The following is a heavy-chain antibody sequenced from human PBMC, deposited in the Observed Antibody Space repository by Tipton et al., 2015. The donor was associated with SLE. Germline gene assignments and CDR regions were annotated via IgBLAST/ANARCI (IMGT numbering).Heavy chain of an antibody. D-gene: IGHD6-6*01. CDR2: IKQDGSEK. CDR3: ARDTYSSSPFDY. J-gene: IGHJ4*02. Sequence: SLRLSCAASGFTFSSYWMSWVRQAPGKGLEWVANIKQDGSEKYYVDSVKGRFTISRDNAKNSLYLQMDSLRAEDTAVYYCARDTYSSSPFDYWGQGTLVTVSS. CDR1: GFTFSSYW. V-gene: IGHV3-7*03.